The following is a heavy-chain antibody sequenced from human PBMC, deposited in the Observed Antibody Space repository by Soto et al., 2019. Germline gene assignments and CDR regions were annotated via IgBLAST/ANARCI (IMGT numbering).Heavy chain of an antibody. CDR2: ISYDGSNK. Sequence: PEGSLRRSCVASGFSLISNGMHWDRQAPGKGLEWVAVISYDGSNKYYADSVKGRFTISRDNSKNTLYLQMNSLRAEDTAVYYCAKGGEVLCMDVWGQGTTVTVSS. J-gene: IGHJ6*02. CDR3: AKGGEVLCMDV. CDR1: GFSLISNG. V-gene: IGHV3-30*18. D-gene: IGHD1-26*01.